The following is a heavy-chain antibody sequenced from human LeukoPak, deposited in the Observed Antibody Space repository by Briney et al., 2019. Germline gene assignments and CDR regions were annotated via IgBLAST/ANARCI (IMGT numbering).Heavy chain of an antibody. CDR1: GFTFSSYW. V-gene: IGHV3-7*01. J-gene: IGHJ4*02. D-gene: IGHD3/OR15-3a*01. CDR3: ATSRTFDY. CDR2: IKQDGSEK. Sequence: GGSLRLSCAASGFTFSSYWMNWVRQAPGKGLEWVANIKQDGSEKYYVDSVKGRFTISRDNAKNSLFLQMNSLRAEDTAVYYCATSRTFDYWGQGALVTVSS.